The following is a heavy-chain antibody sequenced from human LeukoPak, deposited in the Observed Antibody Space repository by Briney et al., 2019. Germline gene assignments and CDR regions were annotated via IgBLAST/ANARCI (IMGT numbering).Heavy chain of an antibody. Sequence: GGSLRLSCAASGFTFSSCAMSWVRQAPGKGLEWVSAISGSGGSTYYADSVKGRFTISRDNSKNTLYLQINSLRDEDTAVYYCAKTGGYYYGSGSYNYFDYWGQGTLVTVSS. D-gene: IGHD3-10*01. V-gene: IGHV3-23*01. CDR2: ISGSGGST. CDR3: AKTGGYYYGSGSYNYFDY. J-gene: IGHJ4*02. CDR1: GFTFSSCA.